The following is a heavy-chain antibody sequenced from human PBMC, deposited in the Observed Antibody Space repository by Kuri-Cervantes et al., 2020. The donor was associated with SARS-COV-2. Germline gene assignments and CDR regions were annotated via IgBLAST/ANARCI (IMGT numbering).Heavy chain of an antibody. J-gene: IGHJ6*03. CDR1: GFTFSNYA. CDR2: IWYDGKNE. Sequence: GESLKISCVASGFTFSNYAIHWVRQAPGKGLEWVAVIWYDGKNEYYAGSVKGRFTISRDNSRNTVLLQRNILRDEDTAIYYCARGAANYYMDDWGTGTTVTVSS. V-gene: IGHV3-33*08. CDR3: ARGAANYYMDD. D-gene: IGHD3-16*01.